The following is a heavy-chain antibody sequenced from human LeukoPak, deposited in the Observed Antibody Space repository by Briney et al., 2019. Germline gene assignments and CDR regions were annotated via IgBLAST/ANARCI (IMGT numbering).Heavy chain of an antibody. CDR1: GFTFSSYA. V-gene: IGHV3-23*01. Sequence: PGGSLRLSCAASGFTFSSYAMSWVRQAPGKGLEWVSVIGASGGSTYYADSVKGRLTISRDNSKSTLYLQMNSLRTEDSAVYHCAKVLGQWTHALLFDSWGQGTLVTVSS. J-gene: IGHJ4*02. D-gene: IGHD6-19*01. CDR2: IGASGGST. CDR3: AKVLGQWTHALLFDS.